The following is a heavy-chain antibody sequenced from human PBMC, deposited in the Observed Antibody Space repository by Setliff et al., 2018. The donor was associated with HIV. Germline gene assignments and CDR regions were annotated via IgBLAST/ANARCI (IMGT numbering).Heavy chain of an antibody. CDR2: IIPILGIA. CDR3: ARDVSTGDLDY. V-gene: IGHV1-69*10. D-gene: IGHD7-27*01. J-gene: IGHJ4*02. CDR1: GGTFSSYA. Sequence: SVMVSCKASGGTFSSYAISWVRQAPGQGLEWMGEIIPILGIANYAQKFQGRVTITTDESTSTVYMELSSLRSEDTAVYYCARDVSTGDLDYWGQGTLVTVSS.